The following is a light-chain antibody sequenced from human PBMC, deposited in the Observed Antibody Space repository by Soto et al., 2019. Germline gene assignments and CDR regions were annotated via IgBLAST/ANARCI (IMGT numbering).Light chain of an antibody. V-gene: IGLV1-40*01. CDR2: GNR. CDR3: QAYDYSLTAFV. J-gene: IGLJ3*02. CDR1: NSNLGAGYD. Sequence: QSVLTQPTSVSGAPGQRVTISCTGNNSNLGAGYDVHWYQQLPGAAPKLVVFGNRNRPSGVPERFSGSKSGTSASLAITGLQAEDEADYYCQAYDYSLTAFVFGGGTKVTVL.